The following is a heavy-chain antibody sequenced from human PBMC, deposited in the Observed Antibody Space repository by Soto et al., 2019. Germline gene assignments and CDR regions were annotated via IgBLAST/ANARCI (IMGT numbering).Heavy chain of an antibody. D-gene: IGHD3-9*01. CDR2: IVPVFGSA. V-gene: IGHV1-69*12. CDR1: GGDFKNYG. CDR3: AREIAATGFHF. Sequence: QVQLVQSGAEVKKPGSSVKVSCKTSGGDFKNYGVSWVRQAPGQGLEWMGGIVPVFGSAKYGQIFHGRVTITADDLTTTTYMELSGLKPEDTAIYYCAREIAATGFHFWGQGTLVIVSS. J-gene: IGHJ4*02.